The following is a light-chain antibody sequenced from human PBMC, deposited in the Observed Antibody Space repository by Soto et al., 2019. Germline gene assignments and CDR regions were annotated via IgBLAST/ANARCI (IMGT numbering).Light chain of an antibody. J-gene: IGKJ1*01. CDR2: GAS. V-gene: IGKV3-20*01. CDR1: QTVNNNY. Sequence: ESVLTQPPGPLSVSPGDRVTLSCRASQTVNNNYLAWYQQKPCQAPRLLIYGASTPATGTPARFSGSGSGTDFTLTVSRLEPEDFAVYYCQQYGGSAPWTFGPGPKVDI. CDR3: QQYGGSAPWT.